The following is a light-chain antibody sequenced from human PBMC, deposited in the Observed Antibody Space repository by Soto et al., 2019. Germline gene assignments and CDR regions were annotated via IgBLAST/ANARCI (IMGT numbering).Light chain of an antibody. J-gene: IGLJ1*01. CDR1: NSNIRSNT. CDR2: TDN. V-gene: IGLV1-44*01. Sequence: VLTQPPSASGTPGQRATISCSGSNSNIRSNTVHWYQQLPGTAPKLLIHTDNKRPSGVPDRFSGSKSGTSASLAISGLQSEDEAEYYCASWDDSLNGYVFATGTKVTVL. CDR3: ASWDDSLNGYV.